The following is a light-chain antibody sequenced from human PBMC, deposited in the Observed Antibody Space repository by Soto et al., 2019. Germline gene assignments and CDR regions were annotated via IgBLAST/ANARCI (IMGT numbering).Light chain of an antibody. V-gene: IGKV1-8*01. Sequence: AIRMTQSPSSFSASTGDRVNITCRASQGIGSYLAWYQQKPGKAPKLLISAASNLQSGVPSRFSGSGSGTDFTLTISCLQSEDFATNYCQQYYSYPSFTFGRGTKVD. CDR2: AAS. CDR1: QGIGSY. CDR3: QQYYSYPSFT. J-gene: IGKJ3*01.